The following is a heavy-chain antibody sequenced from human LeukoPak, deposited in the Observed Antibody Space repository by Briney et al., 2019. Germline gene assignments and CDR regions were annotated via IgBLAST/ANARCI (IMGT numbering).Heavy chain of an antibody. CDR1: GGSISSSTYY. CDR2: IYYSGST. CDR3: ARDTQTFGEGAFDI. J-gene: IGHJ3*02. V-gene: IGHV4-39*07. Sequence: SETLSLTCTVSGGSISSSTYYWGWIRQPPGKGLEWIGSIYYSGSTYYNPSLKSRVTISVDTSKKQFSLKLSSVTAADTAVYYCARDTQTFGEGAFDIWGQGTVVTVSS. D-gene: IGHD3-10*01.